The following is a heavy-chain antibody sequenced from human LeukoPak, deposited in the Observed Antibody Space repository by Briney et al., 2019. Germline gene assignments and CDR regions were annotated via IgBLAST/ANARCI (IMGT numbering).Heavy chain of an antibody. J-gene: IGHJ4*02. CDR3: AKRASALAGFQYFDS. D-gene: IGHD6-19*01. V-gene: IGHV3-23*01. Sequence: PGGSLRLSCAASGFTFRSYDMSRVRQAPGKGLEWVSGITGSGGSTYYADSVKGRFTISRDNSKNTLYLQMNILRAEDTAIYYCAKRASALAGFQYFDSWGQGTLVSVSS. CDR1: GFTFRSYD. CDR2: ITGSGGST.